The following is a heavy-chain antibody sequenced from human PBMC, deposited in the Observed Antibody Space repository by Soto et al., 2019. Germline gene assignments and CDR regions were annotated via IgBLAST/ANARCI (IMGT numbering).Heavy chain of an antibody. CDR2: ISGSGSNP. CDR3: ARGAFYGDYTVEGYFDY. J-gene: IGHJ4*02. V-gene: IGHV3-23*01. D-gene: IGHD4-17*01. CDR1: GVTCSSYA. Sequence: GGSLRLSCAASGVTCSSYAMSWVRQAPGQGLEWVSAISGSGSNPYYADSVKGRFTISRDNSKNTLYLQMNSLTAEDTAVYYCARGAFYGDYTVEGYFDYWGQGVPVTVSS.